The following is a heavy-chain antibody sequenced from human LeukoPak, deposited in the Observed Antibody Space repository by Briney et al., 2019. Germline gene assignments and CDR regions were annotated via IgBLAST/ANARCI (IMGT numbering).Heavy chain of an antibody. CDR1: GYSFTTYG. J-gene: IGHJ4*02. Sequence: ASVKVSCKSSGYSFTTYGISWVRQAPGQGLEWMGWISANNNNTDNVQKLQGRVTMTTDTSTSTAYMELRSLRSDDTAVYYCARALYHTCDYWGQGTLVTVSS. CDR3: ARALYHTCDY. V-gene: IGHV1-18*01. CDR2: ISANNNNT. D-gene: IGHD2-2*01.